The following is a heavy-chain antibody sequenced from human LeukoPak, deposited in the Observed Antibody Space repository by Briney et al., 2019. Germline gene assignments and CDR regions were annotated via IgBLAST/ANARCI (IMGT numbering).Heavy chain of an antibody. Sequence: SETLSLTCTVSGGSISSYYWSWIRQPPGKGLEWIGDIDYSGSTNYNPSLKSRVTISVDTSKNQFSLKLSSVTAADTAVYYCATSIYIPLIQGAVTTSEARSQNQCSVTAGSATAADAAGCYCARAGGGCRLPWMDAVDRWGEGTMVTASS. J-gene: IGHJ3*02. D-gene: IGHD3-10*01. CDR3: ATSIYIPLIQGAVTTSEARSQNQCSVTAGSATAADAAGCYCARAGGGCRLPWMDAVDR. V-gene: IGHV4-59*01. CDR1: GGSISSYY. CDR2: IDYSGST.